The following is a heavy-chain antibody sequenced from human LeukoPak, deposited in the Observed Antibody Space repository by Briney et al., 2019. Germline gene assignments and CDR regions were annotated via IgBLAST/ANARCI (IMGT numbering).Heavy chain of an antibody. Sequence: SLRLSCAASGFTFSSYAMHWVRQAPGKGLEYVSAISSNGGSTYYANSVKGRFTISRDNSKNTLYLQMGSLRAEDMAVYYCARGGTRGYGDTPYAFDIWGQGTMVTVSS. J-gene: IGHJ3*02. CDR3: ARGGTRGYGDTPYAFDI. CDR1: GFTFSSYA. D-gene: IGHD4-17*01. CDR2: ISSNGGST. V-gene: IGHV3-64*01.